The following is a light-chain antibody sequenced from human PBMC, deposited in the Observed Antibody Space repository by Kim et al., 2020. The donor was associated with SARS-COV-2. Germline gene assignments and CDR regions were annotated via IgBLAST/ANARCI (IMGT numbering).Light chain of an antibody. CDR1: QSISTS. CDR2: TAS. Sequence: DVQLTQSPSSLSASVGDRVTITCRASQSISTSLNWYQQKPGKAPKFLIYTASNLQGGVPSRFSGSGSGTDFTLSISSLQPEDFATYYCQHSYSVPYTFGQGTKLEI. J-gene: IGKJ2*01. CDR3: QHSYSVPYT. V-gene: IGKV1-39*01.